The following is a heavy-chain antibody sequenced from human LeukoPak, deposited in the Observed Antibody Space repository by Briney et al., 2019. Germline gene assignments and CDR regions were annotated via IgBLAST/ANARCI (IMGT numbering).Heavy chain of an antibody. J-gene: IGHJ4*02. CDR1: GFTFSSYA. V-gene: IGHV3-30*04. CDR3: ARVLDFWSGYPFDY. Sequence: GGSLRLSCAASGFTFSSYAMHWVRQAPGKGLEWVAVISYDGSNKYYADSVKGRFTISRDNSKNTLYLQMNSLRAEDTAVYYCARVLDFWSGYPFDYWGQGTLVTVSS. CDR2: ISYDGSNK. D-gene: IGHD3-3*01.